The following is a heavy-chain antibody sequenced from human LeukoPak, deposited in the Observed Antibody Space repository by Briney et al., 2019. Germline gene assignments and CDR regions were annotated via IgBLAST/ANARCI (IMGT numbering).Heavy chain of an antibody. Sequence: GGSLRLSCAASGFTFSSYVMTWVRQAPGKGLEWVSSISGSGDTTYYADSVKGHFTIFRDNSKSMLYLQMNSVRAEDTAVYYCAKDTHSYPDDAFDIWGQGTMVTVSS. V-gene: IGHV3-23*01. J-gene: IGHJ3*02. CDR3: AKDTHSYPDDAFDI. CDR1: GFTFSSYV. CDR2: ISGSGDTT.